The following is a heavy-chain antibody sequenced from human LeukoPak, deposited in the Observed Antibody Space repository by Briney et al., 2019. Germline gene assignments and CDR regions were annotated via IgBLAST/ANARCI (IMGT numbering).Heavy chain of an antibody. V-gene: IGHV1-2*04. CDR1: GYTFTGYY. CDR3: ATDRLRLGELSSNPLFDY. D-gene: IGHD3-16*02. J-gene: IGHJ4*02. CDR2: INPNSGGT. Sequence: ASVKVSCKASGYTFTGYYMHWVRQAPGQGLEWMGWINPNSGGTNYAQKFQGWVTMTRDTSISTAYMELSSLRSEDTAVYYCATDRLRLGELSSNPLFDYWGQGTLVTVSS.